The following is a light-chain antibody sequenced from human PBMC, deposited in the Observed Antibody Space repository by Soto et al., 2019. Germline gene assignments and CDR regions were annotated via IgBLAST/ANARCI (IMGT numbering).Light chain of an antibody. J-gene: IGKJ3*01. Sequence: EIVLTQSPGTLSLSPGERATLSCRASQSVSSSYLAWYQQKPGQAPRLLIYGASSSATGITDRLSGSGSGTDFTLTISRLEPEAFAVYYCQQYCSSPLFTFGPGTKVDIK. CDR1: QSVSSSY. CDR3: QQYCSSPLFT. V-gene: IGKV3-20*01. CDR2: GAS.